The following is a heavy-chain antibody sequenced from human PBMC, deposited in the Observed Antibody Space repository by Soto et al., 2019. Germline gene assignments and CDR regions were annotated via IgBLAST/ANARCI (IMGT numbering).Heavy chain of an antibody. CDR1: GASISGSYYY. CDR3: ATSQKGYNWNYFDH. J-gene: IGHJ4*02. CDR2: VFYTGFT. D-gene: IGHD1-20*01. V-gene: IGHV4-39*01. Sequence: SETLSLTCAVSGASISGSYYYWAWLRQSPGKGPEWIGSVFYTGFTSYNPSLESRVSVSVDTSKSKFSLKLSAVTAADTAVYYCATSQKGYNWNYFDHWGQGALVTVSS.